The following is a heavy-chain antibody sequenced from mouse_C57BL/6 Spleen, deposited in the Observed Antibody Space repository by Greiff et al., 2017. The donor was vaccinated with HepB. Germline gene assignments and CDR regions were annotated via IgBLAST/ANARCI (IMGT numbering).Heavy chain of an antibody. D-gene: IGHD2-3*01. J-gene: IGHJ4*01. V-gene: IGHV1-64*01. CDR2: IHPNSGST. Sequence: QVQLKQPGAELVKPGASVKLSCKASGYTFTSYWMHWVKQRPGHGLEWIGMIHPNSGSTNYNEKFKSKATLTVDKSSSTAYMQLSSLTSEDSAVYYCARDGYSYAMDYWGQGTSVTVSS. CDR3: ARDGYSYAMDY. CDR1: GYTFTSYW.